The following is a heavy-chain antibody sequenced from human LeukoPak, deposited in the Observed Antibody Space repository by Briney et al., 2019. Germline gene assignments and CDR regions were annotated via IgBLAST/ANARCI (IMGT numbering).Heavy chain of an antibody. CDR1: GGSFSGYY. CDR3: ARLPMASGVFDN. CDR2: INHSGST. D-gene: IGHD3-10*01. J-gene: IGHJ4*02. Sequence: PSDPLSLTCAVYGGSFSGYYWSWIRQPPGKGLEWIGEINHSGSTNYNPSLKSRVTISVDTSKNQFSLKLSSVTAADTAVYYCARLPMASGVFDNWGQGTLVTVSS. V-gene: IGHV4-34*01.